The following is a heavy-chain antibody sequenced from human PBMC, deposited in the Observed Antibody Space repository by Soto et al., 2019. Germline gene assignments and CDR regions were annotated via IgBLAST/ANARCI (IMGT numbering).Heavy chain of an antibody. V-gene: IGHV1-18*01. CDR1: DYTFSSRV. Sequence: ASVKVSCKASDYTFSSRVLSWVRQAPGQGLEWMGWISVYGGNTNYAQKFQGRVSMTADKSTTTAYMELKSLRSDDTAVYYCARIRVITGRTDSFDIWGQGTMVTVSS. CDR3: ARIRVITGRTDSFDI. J-gene: IGHJ3*02. CDR2: ISVYGGNT. D-gene: IGHD3-22*01.